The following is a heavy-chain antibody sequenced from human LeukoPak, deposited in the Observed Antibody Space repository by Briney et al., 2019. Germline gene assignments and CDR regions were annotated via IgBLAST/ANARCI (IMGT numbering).Heavy chain of an antibody. J-gene: IGHJ4*02. Sequence: GASVKVSCKASGYTFTGYYMHWVRQAPGQGLEWMGWINPNSGGTNYAQKFQGRVTMTRDTSISTAYMELSRLRSDDTAVYYCARFRGGSSWLCFDYWGQGTLVTVSS. CDR3: ARFRGGSSWLCFDY. CDR2: INPNSGGT. CDR1: GYTFTGYY. D-gene: IGHD6-13*01. V-gene: IGHV1-2*02.